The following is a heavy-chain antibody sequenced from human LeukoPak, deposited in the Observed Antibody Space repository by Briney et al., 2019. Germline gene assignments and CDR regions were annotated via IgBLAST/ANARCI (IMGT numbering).Heavy chain of an antibody. CDR1: GFTFSSSR. D-gene: IGHD3-16*01. Sequence: PGGSLRLSCAASGFTFSSSRMLWVRQTPGKGLVWVSNINTDGSTTNYAGSVKGRFTISRDNAKNTLFLQMNSLRAEDTAIYYCVRSWGEDYWGQGTLVTVSS. CDR3: VRSWGEDY. V-gene: IGHV3-74*01. J-gene: IGHJ4*02. CDR2: INTDGSTT.